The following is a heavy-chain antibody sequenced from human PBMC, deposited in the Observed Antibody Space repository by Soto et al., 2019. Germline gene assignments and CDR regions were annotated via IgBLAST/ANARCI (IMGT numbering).Heavy chain of an antibody. Sequence: EVQLVESGGGLVQPGGSLRLSCAASGFTFIGYWMHWVRQGPGKGLVWVSRINNAGSDTTYADSVKGRFTISRDNAKNRVYLQMNSLRGDATAVYYCARDESMVRERWFAPWGQGTLVTVSP. J-gene: IGHJ5*02. V-gene: IGHV3-74*01. CDR3: ARDESMVRERWFAP. D-gene: IGHD1-26*01. CDR1: GFTFIGYW. CDR2: INNAGSDT.